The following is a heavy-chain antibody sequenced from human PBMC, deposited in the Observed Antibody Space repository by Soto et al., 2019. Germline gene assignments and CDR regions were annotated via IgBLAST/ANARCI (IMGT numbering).Heavy chain of an antibody. CDR2: IAYDGRSK. J-gene: IGHJ3*02. CDR1: GFTFSNYA. CDR3: AREDNDFDI. Sequence: QVQLVESGGGVVQPGGSLRLSCAASGFTFSNYAHHWVRQAPGKGLEWVAFIAYDGRSKFYTDSVKGRFTISRDNSKNILYLQMDSLRPEDTALVYCAREDNDFDIWGQGTMVTVSS. V-gene: IGHV3-30*04.